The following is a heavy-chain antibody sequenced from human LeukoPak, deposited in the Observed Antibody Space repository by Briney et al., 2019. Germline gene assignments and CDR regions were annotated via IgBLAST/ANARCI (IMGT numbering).Heavy chain of an antibody. CDR1: GYTFTSYD. Sequence: ASVKVSCKASGYTFTSYDINWVRQATGQGLEWMGIINPSGGSTSYAQKFQGRVTMTRDTSTSTVYMELSSLRSEDTAVYYCARRGGRVSSGFFDYWGQGTLVTVSS. CDR3: ARRGGRVSSGFFDY. J-gene: IGHJ4*02. CDR2: INPSGGST. V-gene: IGHV1-46*01. D-gene: IGHD6-19*01.